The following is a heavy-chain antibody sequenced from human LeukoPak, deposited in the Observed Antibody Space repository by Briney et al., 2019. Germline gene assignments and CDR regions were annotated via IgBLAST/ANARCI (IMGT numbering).Heavy chain of an antibody. CDR1: GGIFSSYT. V-gene: IGHV1-69*06. Sequence: GASVKVSCKASGGIFSSYTISWVRQAPGQGLEWVGGIIPIFGTANYAQKFQGRVTITAHKSTSTAYMELSSLRSEDTAVYYCARDTPDYYDTSGYLNAFDIWGQGTLVTVSS. CDR2: IIPIFGTA. J-gene: IGHJ3*02. D-gene: IGHD3-22*01. CDR3: ARDTPDYYDTSGYLNAFDI.